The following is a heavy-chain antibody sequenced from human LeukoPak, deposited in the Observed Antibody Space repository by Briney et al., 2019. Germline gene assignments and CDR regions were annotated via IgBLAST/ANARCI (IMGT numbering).Heavy chain of an antibody. D-gene: IGHD5-24*01. CDR1: GYFINSNYY. J-gene: IGHJ4*02. Sequence: PSETLSLTCTVSGYFINSNYYWGWIRQPPGKGLEWIATISHSGSTYYNPSLKSRVTISVETPKNQFSLKLSSVTAADTAVYYCARINTIMATFDYWGQGTLVTVSS. CDR3: ARINTIMATFDY. V-gene: IGHV4-38-2*02. CDR2: ISHSGST.